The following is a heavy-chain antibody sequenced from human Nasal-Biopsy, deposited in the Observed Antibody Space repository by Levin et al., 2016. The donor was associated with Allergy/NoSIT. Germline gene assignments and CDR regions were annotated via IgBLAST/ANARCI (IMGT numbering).Heavy chain of an antibody. CDR2: VSKNSRVI. J-gene: IGHJ2*01. Sequence: GGSLRLSCTASGFKFNNYAMEWVRQAPGKGLEWVASVSKNSRVIYYGNSVRGRLTISRDNAKNSLYLWMNSLSAEDTAVYYCARSPSDDYNNYWYFDLWGRGTLVTVSS. V-gene: IGHV3-21*01. D-gene: IGHD5-24*01. CDR3: ARSPSDDYNNYWYFDL. CDR1: GFKFNNYA.